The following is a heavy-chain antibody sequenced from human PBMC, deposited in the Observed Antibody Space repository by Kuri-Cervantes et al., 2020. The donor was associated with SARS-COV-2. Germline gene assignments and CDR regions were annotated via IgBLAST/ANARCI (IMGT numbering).Heavy chain of an antibody. Sequence: SVKVSCKASGGTFSSYAISWVRQAPGQGLEWMEGIIPIFGTANYAQKFQGRVTITADKATSTAYMELSSLRSEDTAVYYCARDSSDSSGYLDYWGQGTLVTVSS. CDR2: IIPIFGTA. V-gene: IGHV1-69*06. D-gene: IGHD3-22*01. CDR1: GGTFSSYA. CDR3: ARDSSDSSGYLDY. J-gene: IGHJ4*02.